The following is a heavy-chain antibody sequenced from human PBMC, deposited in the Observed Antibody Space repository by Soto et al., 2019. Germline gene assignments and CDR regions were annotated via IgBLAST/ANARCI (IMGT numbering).Heavy chain of an antibody. J-gene: IGHJ6*02. CDR1: GGSISSGGYY. V-gene: IGHV4-31*03. CDR3: AGGYYYYYGMDV. Sequence: SETLSLTCTVSGGSISSGGYYWSWIRQHPGKGLEWIGYIYYSGSTYYNPSLKSRVTISVDTSKNQFSLKLSSVTAADTAVYYCAGGYYYYYGMDVWRQGTTVTVSS. CDR2: IYYSGST. D-gene: IGHD3-16*01.